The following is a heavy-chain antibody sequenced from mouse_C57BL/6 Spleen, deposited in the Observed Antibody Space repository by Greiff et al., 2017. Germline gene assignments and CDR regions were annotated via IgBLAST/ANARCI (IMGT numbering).Heavy chain of an antibody. D-gene: IGHD2-12*01. CDR3: ARGPARRGDAMDY. V-gene: IGHV5-4*01. Sequence: EVQRVESGGGLVKPGGSLKLSCAASGFTFSSYAMSWVRQTPEKRLEWVATISDGGSYTYYPDNVKGRFTITRDNAKNNLYLQRSHLKSEDTAMYYCARGPARRGDAMDYWGQGTSVTVSS. J-gene: IGHJ4*01. CDR1: GFTFSSYA. CDR2: ISDGGSYT.